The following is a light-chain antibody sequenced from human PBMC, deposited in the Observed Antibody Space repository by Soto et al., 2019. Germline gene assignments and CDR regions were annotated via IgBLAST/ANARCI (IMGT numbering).Light chain of an antibody. Sequence: EIVMTQSPATVSVSPGETATLSCRASQSVSYNLAWYQQKPGQGLRLLIYGAFTRATGIPARFSGNGSGTEVTLTISSLQSEDFAVYYWQQYKNWPPLTFGGGTKVEIK. V-gene: IGKV3-15*01. CDR2: GAF. J-gene: IGKJ4*01. CDR1: QSVSYN. CDR3: QQYKNWPPLT.